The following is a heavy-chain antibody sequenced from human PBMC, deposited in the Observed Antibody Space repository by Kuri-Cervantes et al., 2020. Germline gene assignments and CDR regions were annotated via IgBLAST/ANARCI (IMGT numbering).Heavy chain of an antibody. CDR2: IYHSGST. CDR3: ARNSSGAFDI. V-gene: IGHV4-38-2*02. D-gene: IGHD6-6*01. CDR1: GYSISSGYY. J-gene: IGHJ3*02. Sequence: GSLRLSCTVSGYSISSGYYWGWIRQPPGKGLEWIGSIYHSGSTYYNPSLKSRVTISVDTSKNQFSLKLSSVTAADTAVYYCARNSSGAFDIWGQGTMVTVSS.